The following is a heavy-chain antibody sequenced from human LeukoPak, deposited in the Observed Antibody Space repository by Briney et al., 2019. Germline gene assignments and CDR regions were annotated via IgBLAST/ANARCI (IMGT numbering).Heavy chain of an antibody. D-gene: IGHD3-3*01. CDR1: GFIFSSCN. CDR2: ISSSGDSI. Sequence: PGGSLRLSCAASGFIFSSCNMDWFGKAPGKGWGGVSYISSSGDSIYYADSVKGRFTISRDNADNSLYLQMNSLRAEDTAVYYCAKDPGYDFSWFDPWGQGTLVTVSS. J-gene: IGHJ5*02. CDR3: AKDPGYDFSWFDP. V-gene: IGHV3-48*03.